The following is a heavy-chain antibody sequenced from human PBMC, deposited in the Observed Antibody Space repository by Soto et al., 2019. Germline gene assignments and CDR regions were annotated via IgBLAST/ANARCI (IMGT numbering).Heavy chain of an antibody. V-gene: IGHV3-15*07. D-gene: IGHD3-22*01. CDR1: GFTFSDAW. CDR3: TSEFYDSSGQRY. Sequence: EVHLVESGGDLVKPGGSLRLSCAASGFTFSDAWMNWVRQAPGKGLAWVGRIKSKTGGGTTDYAAPVNGRFIISRDDSANTLFLQMNSLKIEDTARYYCTSEFYDSSGQRYWGQGSLVTVSS. J-gene: IGHJ4*02. CDR2: IKSKTGGGTT.